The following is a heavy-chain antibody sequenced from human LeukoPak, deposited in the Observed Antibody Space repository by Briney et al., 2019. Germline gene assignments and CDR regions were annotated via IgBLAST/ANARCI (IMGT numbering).Heavy chain of an antibody. J-gene: IGHJ3*01. V-gene: IGHV5-51*01. CDR1: GYGLNSHW. CDR2: IYPGDSDT. CDR3: ARRLPTVGTTGGGFDV. D-gene: IGHD1-26*01. Sequence: GESLKISCKGSGYGLNSHWIGWVRQMPGKGLDWMGLIYPGDSDTRYSPSFQGQVTISADKSINTAYLQWRSLKASDTAMYYCARRLPTVGTTGGGFDVWGQGTLVTVSS.